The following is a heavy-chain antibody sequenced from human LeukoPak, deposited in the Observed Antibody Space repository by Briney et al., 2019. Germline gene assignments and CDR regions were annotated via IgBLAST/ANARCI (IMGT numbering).Heavy chain of an antibody. CDR3: ARDRGYCSSTSCYRVNYFGY. J-gene: IGHJ4*02. CDR1: GGTFSSYA. V-gene: IGHV1-69*05. Sequence: SVKVSCKASGGTFSSYAISWVRQAPGQGLEWMGGIIPIFGTANYAQKFQGRVTITTDESTSTAYMELSSLRSEDTAVYYCARDRGYCSSTSCYRVNYFGYWGQGTLVTVSS. CDR2: IIPIFGTA. D-gene: IGHD2-2*01.